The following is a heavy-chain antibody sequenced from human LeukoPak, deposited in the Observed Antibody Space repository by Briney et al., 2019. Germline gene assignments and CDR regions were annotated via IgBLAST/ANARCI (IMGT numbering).Heavy chain of an antibody. CDR2: FDPEDGET. J-gene: IGHJ5*02. Sequence: ASVKVSCKVSGYTLTELSMHWVRQAPGKGLEWMGCFDPEDGETIYAQKFQGRVTMTEDTSTDTAHMELSSLRSEDTAVYYCATEFGYGSGENWFDPWGQGTLVTVSS. CDR3: ATEFGYGSGENWFDP. CDR1: GYTLTELS. V-gene: IGHV1-24*01. D-gene: IGHD6-19*01.